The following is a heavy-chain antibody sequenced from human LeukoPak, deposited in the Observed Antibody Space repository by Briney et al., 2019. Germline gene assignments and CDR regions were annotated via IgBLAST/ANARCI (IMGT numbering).Heavy chain of an antibody. D-gene: IGHD4-17*01. Sequence: SETLSLTCTVSGGSLSSYYWSWIRQPPREGLGWGGYIYYSGSTNYNPSLKSRVTISVDTSKNQFSLKLSSVTAADTAVYYCARADYGDYRTQSWFDPWGQGTLVTVSS. V-gene: IGHV4-59*01. CDR1: GGSLSSYY. CDR3: ARADYGDYRTQSWFDP. CDR2: IYYSGST. J-gene: IGHJ5*02.